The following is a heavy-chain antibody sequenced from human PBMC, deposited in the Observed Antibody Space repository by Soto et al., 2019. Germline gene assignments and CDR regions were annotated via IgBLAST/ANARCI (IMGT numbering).Heavy chain of an antibody. CDR3: ASHTRDRCSGGSWYPGGDYCQH. D-gene: IGHD2-15*01. V-gene: IGHV4-30-4*01. J-gene: IGHJ1*01. Sequence: QVQLQESGPGLVKPSQTLSLTCTVSGGSISSVDYYWSWIRQPPGKRLEWIGYIYYSGSTYYNPSLKRPVTISVATTNTEFSLKLSSVTAADTAVYYCASHTRDRCSGGSWYPGGDYCQHWGQGTMDTVSS. CDR2: IYYSGST. CDR1: GGSISSVDYY.